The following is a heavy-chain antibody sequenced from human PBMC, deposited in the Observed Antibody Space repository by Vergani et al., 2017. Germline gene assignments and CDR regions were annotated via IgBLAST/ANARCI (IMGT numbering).Heavy chain of an antibody. Sequence: VQLVESGGGLVQPGGSLRLSCAASGFTFSSYWMSWVRQAPGKGLEWVAVISYDGSNKYYADSVKGRFTISRDNSKNTLYLQMNSLRAEDTAVYYCAREGVYYDYVWGSYGSFDIWGQGTMVTVSS. V-gene: IGHV3-30-3*01. CDR1: GFTFSSYW. CDR2: ISYDGSNK. CDR3: AREGVYYDYVWGSYGSFDI. D-gene: IGHD3-16*01. J-gene: IGHJ3*02.